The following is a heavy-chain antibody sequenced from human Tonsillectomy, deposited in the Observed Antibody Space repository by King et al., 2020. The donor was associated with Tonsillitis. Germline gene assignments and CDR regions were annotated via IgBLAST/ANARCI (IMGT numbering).Heavy chain of an antibody. CDR3: ARGTNYYYYYMDV. CDR1: GFTFSSYA. D-gene: IGHD1-14*01. J-gene: IGHJ6*03. Sequence: QLVQAGGGVVQPGGSLRLSCAASGFTFSSYAMHWVRQAPGKGLEYVSAISSNGGSAYYANSVKGRFTISRDNSKNTLYLQMGSLRAEDMAVYYCARGTNYYYYYMDVWGKGTTVTVSS. V-gene: IGHV3-64*01. CDR2: ISSNGGSA.